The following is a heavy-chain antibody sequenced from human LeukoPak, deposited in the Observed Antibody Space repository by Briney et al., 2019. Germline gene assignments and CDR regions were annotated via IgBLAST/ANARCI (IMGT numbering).Heavy chain of an antibody. J-gene: IGHJ4*02. CDR3: AGDSDTAMVLFQY. V-gene: IGHV4-4*07. Sequence: PSETLSLTCTVPGGSIHSYYYNWIRQPAGKGLEWIGRIYTNGDTNYNPSLKSRVTISVDTSKNQVSLKLSSVTAADTALYYCAGDSDTAMVLFQYWGQGTLVTVSS. CDR1: GGSIHSYY. CDR2: IYTNGDT. D-gene: IGHD5-18*01.